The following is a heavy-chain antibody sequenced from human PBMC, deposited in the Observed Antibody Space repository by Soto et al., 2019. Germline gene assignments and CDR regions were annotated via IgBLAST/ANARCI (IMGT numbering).Heavy chain of an antibody. D-gene: IGHD3-10*01. Sequence: QVQLVESGGGVVQPGRSLRLSCAASGFTFSNYAMHWVRQAPGKGLEWVAVISYDGRNKYYADSVKGRFTISRDNSKNTLYLKVNSLRADDTAVYYCARNGSGNYYHFDYWGQGTLVTVSS. CDR2: ISYDGRNK. J-gene: IGHJ4*02. CDR1: GFTFSNYA. CDR3: ARNGSGNYYHFDY. V-gene: IGHV3-30*04.